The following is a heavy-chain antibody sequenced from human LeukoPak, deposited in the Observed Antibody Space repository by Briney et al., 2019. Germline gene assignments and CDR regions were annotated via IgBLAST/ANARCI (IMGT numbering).Heavy chain of an antibody. CDR2: INPSGGST. V-gene: IGHV1-46*01. CDR3: ARDRGTTGTTGVYFDY. Sequence: ASVKLSCKASGYTFTSYYMHWVRQAPGQGLEWMGIINPSGGSTSYAQKFQGRVTMTRDTSTSTVYMELSSLRSEDTAVYYCARDRGTTGTTGVYFDYWGQGTLVTVSS. D-gene: IGHD1-1*01. CDR1: GYTFTSYY. J-gene: IGHJ4*02.